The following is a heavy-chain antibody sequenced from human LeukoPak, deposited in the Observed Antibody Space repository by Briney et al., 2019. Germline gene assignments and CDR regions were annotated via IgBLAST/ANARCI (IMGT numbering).Heavy chain of an antibody. Sequence: GGSLRLSCAASGFTFGDHYMSWIRQAPGKGLEWISYTYNSDSNTYYADSVKGRFTMSRDNAKNSGFLQMNSLRVEDTAVYFCARGHYGFDVWGQGTTVTVAS. V-gene: IGHV3-11*01. CDR3: ARGHYGFDV. CDR2: TYNSDSNT. J-gene: IGHJ6*02. CDR1: GFTFGDHY.